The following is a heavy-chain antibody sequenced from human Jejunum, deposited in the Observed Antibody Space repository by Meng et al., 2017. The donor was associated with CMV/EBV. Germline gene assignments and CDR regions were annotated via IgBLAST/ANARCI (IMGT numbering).Heavy chain of an antibody. V-gene: IGHV4-61*02. Sequence: GRRRRKTEGKGVERKGSNYKNGRKYKKEKKESRVTISRDTYRNQVSLNLNSVTAADTALYYCARGFGYNFLAGHYYFDTWGQGALVTVSS. CDR2: NYKNGRK. CDR3: ARGFGYNFLAGHYYFDT. J-gene: IGHJ4*02. D-gene: IGHD3-9*01.